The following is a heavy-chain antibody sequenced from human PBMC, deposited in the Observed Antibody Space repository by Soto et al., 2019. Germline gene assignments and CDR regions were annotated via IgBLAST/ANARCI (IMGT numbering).Heavy chain of an antibody. CDR3: ARESQKPVGDGYNYAFYGMDV. Sequence: QVQLVQSGAEVKKPGSSVKVSCKASGGTFSSYAISWVRQAPGQGLEWMGGIIPIFGTANYAQKFQGRVTITADESTSTAYMELSSLRSEDTAVYYCARESQKPVGDGYNYAFYGMDVWGQGTTVTVSS. CDR1: GGTFSSYA. V-gene: IGHV1-69*01. CDR2: IIPIFGTA. D-gene: IGHD5-12*01. J-gene: IGHJ6*02.